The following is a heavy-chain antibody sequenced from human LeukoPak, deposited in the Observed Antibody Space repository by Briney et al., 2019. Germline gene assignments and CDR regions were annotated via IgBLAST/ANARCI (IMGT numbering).Heavy chain of an antibody. J-gene: IGHJ4*02. CDR2: ITGSGDRI. CDR3: AKEIWPTVTTPGWTYFDY. CDR1: GFRFSSYG. D-gene: IGHD4-17*01. Sequence: GGSLRLSCAASGFRFSSYGMSWVRQAPGKGLEWVSAITGSGDRIYYADSVKGRFTISRDNSKNTLYLQMNSLRAEDTAVYYCAKEIWPTVTTPGWTYFDYWGQGTLVTVSS. V-gene: IGHV3-23*01.